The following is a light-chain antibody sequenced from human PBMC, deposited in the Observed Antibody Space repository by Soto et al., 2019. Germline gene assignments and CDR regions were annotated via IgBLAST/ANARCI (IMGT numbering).Light chain of an antibody. CDR2: AAS. J-gene: IGKJ3*01. CDR1: QSVSDNY. Sequence: EIVLTQSPATLSLSPGERATLSCRASQSVSDNYLAWYQQTAGQAPRLLIYAASSRATGIPDRFSGSGSGTDFTLTISRLEAEDFAVYYCQQYGSSPITFGPGTKVDIK. CDR3: QQYGSSPIT. V-gene: IGKV3-20*01.